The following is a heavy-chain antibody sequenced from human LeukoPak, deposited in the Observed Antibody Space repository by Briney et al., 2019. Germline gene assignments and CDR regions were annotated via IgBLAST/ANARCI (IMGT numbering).Heavy chain of an antibody. D-gene: IGHD2-15*01. Sequence: GGSLRLSCAASGFTFSRYWMSWVRQAPGKGLEWVANIEQDGSEKYYVDSVKGRFTISRDNAKNSLYLQMNSLRAEDTAVYCCAREFCSGANCYPMGAFDMWGQGTMVTVSS. CDR2: IEQDGSEK. CDR1: GFTFSRYW. CDR3: AREFCSGANCYPMGAFDM. V-gene: IGHV3-7*01. J-gene: IGHJ3*02.